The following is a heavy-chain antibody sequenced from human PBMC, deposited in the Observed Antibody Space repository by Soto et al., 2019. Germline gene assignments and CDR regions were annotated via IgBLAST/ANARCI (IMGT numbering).Heavy chain of an antibody. D-gene: IGHD1-20*01. CDR3: ARYSNNWFQTEGMDV. CDR2: IDASGNT. Sequence: PSETLSLTCTVSVDSISTYYWSWIRRPAGKGLEWIGRIDASGNTNYNPSLKSRVTMSADTSKKQFSLKLTSVTAADTAVYYCARYSNNWFQTEGMDVWGQGTAVTVS. V-gene: IGHV4-4*07. CDR1: VDSISTYY. J-gene: IGHJ6*02.